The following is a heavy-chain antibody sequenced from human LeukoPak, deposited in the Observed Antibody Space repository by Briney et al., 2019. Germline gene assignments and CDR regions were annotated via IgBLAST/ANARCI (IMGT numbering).Heavy chain of an antibody. Sequence: GGSLRLSCAASGFTFSRSAMTWVRQTPGKGLDWVSSFSSSGNTYYSDSVKSRFTISRDNSKNMLYLQMNSLRAEDTAVYYCVKGRISEDGLDFWGQGTLVTVSS. D-gene: IGHD6-13*01. CDR3: VKGRISEDGLDF. CDR1: GFTFSRSA. V-gene: IGHV3-23*01. CDR2: FSSSGNT. J-gene: IGHJ4*02.